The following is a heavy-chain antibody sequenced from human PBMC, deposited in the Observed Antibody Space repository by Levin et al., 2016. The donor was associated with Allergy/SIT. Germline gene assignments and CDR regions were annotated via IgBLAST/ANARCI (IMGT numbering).Heavy chain of an antibody. J-gene: IGHJ4*02. V-gene: IGHV3-23*01. CDR1: GFNFNIYA. CDR2: ISRSGGST. D-gene: IGHD6-13*01. Sequence: GESLKISCAASGFNFNIYAMSWVRQAPGKGPEWVSAISRSGGSTYYADSVKGRFTISRDNSKNTLYLQMTRLRAEDTGVYFCAKDQVLAAPGTDYWGQGTLVTVSA. CDR3: AKDQVLAAPGTDY.